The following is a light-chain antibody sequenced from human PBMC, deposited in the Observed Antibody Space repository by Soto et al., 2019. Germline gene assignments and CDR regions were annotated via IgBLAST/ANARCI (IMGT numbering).Light chain of an antibody. CDR1: QSVSNSY. CDR3: QQYGSSPRT. V-gene: IGKV3-20*01. Sequence: EIVLTQSPGTLSLSPGERATLPCRASQSVSNSYLAWYQQKPGQAPRLLIYGASSRATGIPDRFSGSGSGTDFTLTISRLEPEDFAVYYCQQYGSSPRTFGQGTKLEIK. CDR2: GAS. J-gene: IGKJ2*01.